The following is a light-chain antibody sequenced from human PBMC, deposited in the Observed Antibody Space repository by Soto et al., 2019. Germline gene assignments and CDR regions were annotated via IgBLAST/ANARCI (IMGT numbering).Light chain of an antibody. CDR2: NNK. J-gene: IGLJ1*01. CDR3: DAWDDSLNGLV. CDR1: SSNIGSNT. Sequence: QSVLTQPPSASGTPGQRVTISCSGSSSNIGSNTVNWYQQLPGTAPKLLIYNNKQRPSGVPDRFSGSKSGTSASRAISGHQSEDEADYYCDAWDDSLNGLVFGTGTKLTVL. V-gene: IGLV1-44*01.